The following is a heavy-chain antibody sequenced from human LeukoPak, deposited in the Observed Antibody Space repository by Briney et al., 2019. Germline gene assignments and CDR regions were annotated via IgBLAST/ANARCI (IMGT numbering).Heavy chain of an antibody. D-gene: IGHD1-26*01. J-gene: IGHJ4*02. CDR2: IYYSGST. CDR1: GGSISSRSYY. CDR3: ARQGPYSGNYYGGIDY. V-gene: IGHV4-61*05. Sequence: SETLSLTCSVSGGSISSRSYYWNWIRQPPGKGLEWIGYIYYSGSTNYNPSLKSRVTISVDTSKNQFSLKLSSVTAADTAVYYCARQGPYSGNYYGGIDYWGQGTLVTVSS.